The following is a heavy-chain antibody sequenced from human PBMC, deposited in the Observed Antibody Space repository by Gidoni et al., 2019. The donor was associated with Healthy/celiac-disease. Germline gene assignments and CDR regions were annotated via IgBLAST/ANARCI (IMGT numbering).Heavy chain of an antibody. CDR3: ARCRTLATIWWRVADYYYYGMDV. V-gene: IGHV1-69*01. CDR2: IIPIFGTA. CDR1: GGTFSSYA. J-gene: IGHJ6*02. D-gene: IGHD5-12*01. Sequence: QVQLVQSGAEVKKPGSSVKVSCKASGGTFSSYAISWVRQAPGQGLEWMGGIIPIFGTANYAQKFQGRVTITADESTSTAYMELSSLRSEDTAVYYCARCRTLATIWWRVADYYYYGMDVWGQGTTVTVSS.